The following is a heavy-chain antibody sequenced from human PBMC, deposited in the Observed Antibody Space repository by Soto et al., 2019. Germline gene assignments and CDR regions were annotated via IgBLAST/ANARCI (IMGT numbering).Heavy chain of an antibody. V-gene: IGHV3-74*01. CDR1: GLALSSYW. J-gene: IGHJ5*02. CDR3: AGGKFSGANTDH. D-gene: IGHD1-26*01. CDR2: INSDGSST. Sequence: PGGSLRLSCAASGLALSSYWMHWVRQAPGKGLVWVSRINSDGSSTSYADSARGRFTISRDNAKNTLYLQMSSLRAEDTAVYYCAGGKFSGANTDHWGQGTLVTVSS.